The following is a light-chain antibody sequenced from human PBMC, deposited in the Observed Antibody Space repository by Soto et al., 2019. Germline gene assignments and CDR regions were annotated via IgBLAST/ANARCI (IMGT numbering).Light chain of an antibody. J-gene: IGLJ1*01. CDR3: SSFTGRHTYV. CDR2: DVS. Sequence: QSALTQPASVSGSPGQSTTISCTGTSSDIGGYNYVSWYQQLPGEAPKLLIYDVSDRPSGVSTRFSGSKSGNTASLPISGLQAEDEGDYYCSSFTGRHTYVFGTGTKLTVL. CDR1: SSDIGGYNY. V-gene: IGLV2-14*01.